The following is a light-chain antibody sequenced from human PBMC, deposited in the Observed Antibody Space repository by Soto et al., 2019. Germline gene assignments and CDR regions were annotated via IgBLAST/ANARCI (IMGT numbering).Light chain of an antibody. CDR1: SGDIGGYDY. J-gene: IGLJ1*01. Sequence: QSVLTQPPSASGSPGQSVTISCTGTSGDIGGYDYVSWYQQHPGKAPKLMIYEVTKRPLGVPDRFSGSKSGNTASLTVSGLQAEDEADYYCSSYAGSNNPYVFGTGTQLTVL. CDR2: EVT. CDR3: SSYAGSNNPYV. V-gene: IGLV2-8*01.